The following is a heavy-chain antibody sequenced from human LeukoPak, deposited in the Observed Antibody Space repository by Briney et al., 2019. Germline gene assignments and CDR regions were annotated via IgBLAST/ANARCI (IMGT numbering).Heavy chain of an antibody. J-gene: IGHJ4*02. CDR2: IYSGGGT. CDR1: GFTFSDHY. D-gene: IGHD6-19*01. CDR3: AKWRRGGWSLDY. V-gene: IGHV3-53*01. Sequence: GGSLRLSCAASGFTFSDHYMTWVRQAPGKGLEWVSVIYSGGGTYYADSVKGRFTISRDNFKQMNSLRAEDTAVYYCAKWRRGGWSLDYWGQGTLVTVSS.